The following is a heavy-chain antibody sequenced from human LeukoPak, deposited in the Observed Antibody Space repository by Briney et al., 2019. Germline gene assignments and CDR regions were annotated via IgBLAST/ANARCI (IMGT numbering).Heavy chain of an antibody. D-gene: IGHD2-2*01. CDR1: GFTFSSYE. J-gene: IGHJ5*02. V-gene: IGHV3-48*03. CDR2: ISSSGSTI. CDR3: ASIDEEGYCSSTSCNRAFDP. Sequence: RPGGSLRLSCAASGFTFSSYEMNWVRQAPGKGLEWVSYISSSGSTIYYADSVKGRFTISRDNAKNSLYLQMNSLRAEDTAVYYCASIDEEGYCSSTSCNRAFDPWGQGTLVTVSS.